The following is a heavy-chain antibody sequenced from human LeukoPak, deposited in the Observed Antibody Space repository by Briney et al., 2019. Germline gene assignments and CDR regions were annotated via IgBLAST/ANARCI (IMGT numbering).Heavy chain of an antibody. Sequence: SETLSLTCAVYGGSFSGYYWSWIRQPPGKGLEWIGEINHSGSTNYNPSLKSRVTISVDTSKNQFSLKLSSVTAADTAVYYCAREEQLAGNFDYWGQGTLVTVSS. CDR1: GGSFSGYY. D-gene: IGHD6-13*01. J-gene: IGHJ4*02. CDR3: AREEQLAGNFDY. V-gene: IGHV4-34*01. CDR2: INHSGST.